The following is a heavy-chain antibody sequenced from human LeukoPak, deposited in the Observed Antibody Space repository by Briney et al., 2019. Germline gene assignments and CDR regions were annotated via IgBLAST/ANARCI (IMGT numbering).Heavy chain of an antibody. CDR2: IYSGGST. V-gene: IGHV3-53*01. J-gene: IGHJ6*04. CDR3: ARSMDCSSTSCYGLEGTYYYYGMDV. CDR1: GFTVSSNY. Sequence: PGGSLRLSCAASGFTVSSNYMSWVRQAPGQGLEWVSVIYSGGSTYYADSVKGRFTISRDNSKNTLYLQMNSLRAEDTAVYYCARSMDCSSTSCYGLEGTYYYYGMDVWGKGTTVTVSS. D-gene: IGHD2-2*01.